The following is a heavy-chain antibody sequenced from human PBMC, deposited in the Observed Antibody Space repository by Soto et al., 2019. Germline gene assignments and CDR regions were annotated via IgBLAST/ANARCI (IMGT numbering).Heavy chain of an antibody. D-gene: IGHD3-10*01. J-gene: IGHJ4*02. CDR3: VGDLSYAFDY. V-gene: IGHV3-48*02. CDR2: IRSDSNHI. CDR1: GFIFSSYS. Sequence: EVQLVESGGGLVQPGGSLRLSCAASGFIFSSYSMNWVRQVPGKGLEWLSYIRSDSNHIGYAGSVRGRFTISSDIAKKFLYLQMNSPRDEDHAVYFWVGDLSYAFDYWGQGALFNVSS.